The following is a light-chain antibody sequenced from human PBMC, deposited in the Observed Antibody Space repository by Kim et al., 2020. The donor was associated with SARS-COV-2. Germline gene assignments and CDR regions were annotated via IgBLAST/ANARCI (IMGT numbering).Light chain of an antibody. CDR3: QQYNSYSWT. J-gene: IGKJ1*01. V-gene: IGKV1-5*03. CDR2: KAS. CDR1: QSISSW. Sequence: ASVGDGVTITCRASQSISSWLAWYQQKPGKAPKLLIYKASSLQTGVPSRFSGSGSGTEFTLTISSLQPDDFATYYRQQYNSYSWTFGQGTKVDIK.